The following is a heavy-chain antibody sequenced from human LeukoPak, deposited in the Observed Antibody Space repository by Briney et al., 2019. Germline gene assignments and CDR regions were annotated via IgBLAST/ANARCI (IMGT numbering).Heavy chain of an antibody. CDR1: VGSPSGYY. D-gene: IGHD6-13*01. CDR3: ARVRKTPGSSWTFDI. Sequence: SETLSLTCAVHVGSPSGYYWCTIRQPPRKRLECIGKINHSGSTNYNPSLKSRVTISVDTSKNQFSLKLSSVTAADTAVYYCARVRKTPGSSWTFDIWGQGTMVTVSS. J-gene: IGHJ3*02. CDR2: INHSGST. V-gene: IGHV4-34*01.